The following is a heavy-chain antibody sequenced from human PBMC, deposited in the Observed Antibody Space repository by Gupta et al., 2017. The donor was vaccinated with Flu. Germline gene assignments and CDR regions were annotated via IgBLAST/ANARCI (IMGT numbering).Heavy chain of an antibody. D-gene: IGHD6-19*01. V-gene: IGHV3-23*01. CDR1: GCTFSSYA. J-gene: IGHJ4*02. Sequence: EVQLLESGGGLVQPGGSLRLSCAASGCTFSSYAMSWVRQAPGKGLEWVSAISGSGGSTYYADSVKGRFTISRDNSKNTLYLQMNSLRAEDTAVYYCAKFRAVAGRERPYYFDYWGQGTLVTVSS. CDR2: ISGSGGST. CDR3: AKFRAVAGRERPYYFDY.